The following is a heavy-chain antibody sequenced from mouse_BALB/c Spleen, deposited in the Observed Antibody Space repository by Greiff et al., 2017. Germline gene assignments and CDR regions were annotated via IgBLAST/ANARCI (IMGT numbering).Heavy chain of an antibody. Sequence: DVKLVESGGGLVQPGGSLKLSCAASGFTFSSYGMSWVRQTPDKRLELVATINSNGGSTYYPDSVKGRFTISRDNAKNTLYLQMSSLKSEDTAMYYCARGIDDGYYFDYWGQGTTLTVSS. CDR3: ARGIDDGYYFDY. V-gene: IGHV5-6-3*01. J-gene: IGHJ2*01. CDR1: GFTFSSYG. D-gene: IGHD2-3*01. CDR2: INSNGGST.